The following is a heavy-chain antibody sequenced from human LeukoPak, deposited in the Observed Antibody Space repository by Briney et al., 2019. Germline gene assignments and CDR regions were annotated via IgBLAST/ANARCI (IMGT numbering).Heavy chain of an antibody. CDR3: ARAYGSGSYFALRDLNYYFDY. CDR2: VYYSGST. CDR1: GGSISSGGYY. J-gene: IGHJ4*02. D-gene: IGHD3-10*01. Sequence: SQTLSLTCTVSGGSISSGGYYWSWIRQHPGKGLEWIGYVYYSGSTYYNPSLKSRVTISVDTSKIQFSLKLSSVSAADTTVYYCARAYGSGSYFALRDLNYYFDYWGQGTLVTVSS. V-gene: IGHV4-31*03.